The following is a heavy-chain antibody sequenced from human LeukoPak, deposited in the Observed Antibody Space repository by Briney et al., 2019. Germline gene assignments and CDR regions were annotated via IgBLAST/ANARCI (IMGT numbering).Heavy chain of an antibody. CDR1: GFTFSNYA. D-gene: IGHD2-15*01. CDR2: IRYDRSNT. Sequence: GGSLRLSCAASGFTFSNYAMHWVRQAPGKGLEWVSFIRYDRSNTFYADSVKGRFTISRDNSKNTVYLQMNTLRPNDTAVYYCARKGFCTGGTCYGSSDYYYIDVWGKGTTVTVSS. J-gene: IGHJ6*03. V-gene: IGHV3-30*02. CDR3: ARKGFCTGGTCYGSSDYYYIDV.